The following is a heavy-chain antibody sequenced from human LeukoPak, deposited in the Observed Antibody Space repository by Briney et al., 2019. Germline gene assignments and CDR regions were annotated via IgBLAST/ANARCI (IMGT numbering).Heavy chain of an antibody. D-gene: IGHD3-10*01. V-gene: IGHV1-2*04. Sequence: ASVKVSCRASGYTFTGYYMHWVRQAPGQGLEWMGWINPNSGGTNYAQKFQGWVTMTRDTSISTAYMELSRLRSDDTAVYYCARGRMLWFGELHTNYYYYGMDVWGQGTTVTASS. CDR1: GYTFTGYY. J-gene: IGHJ6*02. CDR3: ARGRMLWFGELHTNYYYYGMDV. CDR2: INPNSGGT.